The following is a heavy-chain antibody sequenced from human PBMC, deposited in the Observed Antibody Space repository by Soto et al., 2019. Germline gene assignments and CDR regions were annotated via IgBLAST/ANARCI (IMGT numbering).Heavy chain of an antibody. CDR2: ICYSGSA. J-gene: IGHJ4*02. V-gene: IGHV4-31*03. Sequence: SETLSLTCTVSGGSVSSDIYYWTWIRQHPGKGLEWIGNICYSGSAYYNPSLKSRVTISVDTSTNHFSLKLSSVTAADTAMYYCARQTGYGDQIIDFWGQGTLVTVSS. CDR1: GGSVSSDIYY. CDR3: ARQTGYGDQIIDF. D-gene: IGHD4-17*01.